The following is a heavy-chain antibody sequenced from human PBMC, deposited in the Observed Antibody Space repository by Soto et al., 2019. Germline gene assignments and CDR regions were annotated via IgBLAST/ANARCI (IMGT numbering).Heavy chain of an antibody. CDR1: GFTLDTYG. V-gene: IGHV3-33*01. Sequence: QEQLVESGGGMVQPGGSLRLSCAVSGFTLDTYGMHWVRQAAGQGLEWVAVSWHDGRHLDYADSVRVRFTVFRDDSKNTLFLEMNGLRGDDTAVYYCARDWGACTPGECYSHGFDLWGQGTLATVSS. CDR3: ARDWGACTPGECYSHGFDL. J-gene: IGHJ3*01. CDR2: SWHDGRHL. D-gene: IGHD2-21*01.